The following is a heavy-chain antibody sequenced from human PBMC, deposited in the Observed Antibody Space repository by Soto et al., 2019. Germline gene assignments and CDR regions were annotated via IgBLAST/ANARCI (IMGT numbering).Heavy chain of an antibody. V-gene: IGHV1-3*01. CDR2: INAGNGNT. D-gene: IGHD3-3*01. CDR1: GYTFTSYA. Sequence: RASVKVSCKASGYTFTSYAMHWVRQAPGQRLEWMGWINAGNGNTKYSQKFQGRVTITRDTSASTAYMELSSLRSEDTAVYYCARDPSGYYSWWFDPWGQGTLVTVSS. CDR3: ARDPSGYYSWWFDP. J-gene: IGHJ5*02.